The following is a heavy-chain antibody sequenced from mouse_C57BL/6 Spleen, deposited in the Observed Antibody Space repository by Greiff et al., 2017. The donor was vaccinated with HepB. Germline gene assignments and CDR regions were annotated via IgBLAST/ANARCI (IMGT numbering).Heavy chain of an antibody. Sequence: QVQLQQPGAELVKPGASVKLSCKASGYTFTSYWMHWVKQRPGRGLEWIGRIDPNSGGTKYNEKFKSKATLTIDKPSSTVYMQLSNLTSEDSAVYYCARVVGSYDCYFDYWGQGTTLTVSS. V-gene: IGHV1-72*01. CDR2: IDPNSGGT. CDR1: GYTFTSYW. J-gene: IGHJ2*01. CDR3: ARVVGSYDCYFDY. D-gene: IGHD1-1*02.